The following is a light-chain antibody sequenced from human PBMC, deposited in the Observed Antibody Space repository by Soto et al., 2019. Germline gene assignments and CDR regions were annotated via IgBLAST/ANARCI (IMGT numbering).Light chain of an antibody. CDR2: GAS. J-gene: IGKJ1*01. CDR1: QGIRND. CDR3: LQHDNSPRT. V-gene: IGKV1-6*01. Sequence: AIQMTQSPSSLSASVGDRVTITCRASQGIRNDLGWYQQKPGKAPKLLIYGASTLHSGVPSKFSCSGSGTNFTLTISSLQPEVFATYFCLQHDNSPRTFGQGTKVEIK.